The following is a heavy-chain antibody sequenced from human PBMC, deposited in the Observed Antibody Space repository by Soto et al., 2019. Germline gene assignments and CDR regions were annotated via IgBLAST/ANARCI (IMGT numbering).Heavy chain of an antibody. CDR1: GCTISNYY. CDR2: IYYSGST. Sequence: LETLPLTSSFSGCTISNYYWSWIRQPPGKGLEWIVYIYYSGSTNYNPTLKSRVTISVDTSKNQFSRKLSSVIDADTAVYYCAIGGGILTGYYGNWFGPWGQGTLVTVSS. V-gene: IGHV4-59*01. D-gene: IGHD3-9*01. CDR3: AIGGGILTGYYGNWFGP. J-gene: IGHJ5*02.